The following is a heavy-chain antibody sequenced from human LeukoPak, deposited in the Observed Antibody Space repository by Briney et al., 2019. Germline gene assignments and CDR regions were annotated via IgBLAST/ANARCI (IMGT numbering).Heavy chain of an antibody. CDR3: ARDEWIQDTAMVSSFDY. V-gene: IGHV1-18*01. Sequence: GASVKVSCKASGNTFNDYEINWVRQAPGRGLEWMGWISAYNGNTNYAQKLQGRVTMTTDTSTSTAYMELRSLRSDDTAVYYCARDEWIQDTAMVSSFDYWGQGTLVTVSS. J-gene: IGHJ4*02. CDR1: GNTFNDYE. D-gene: IGHD5-18*01. CDR2: ISAYNGNT.